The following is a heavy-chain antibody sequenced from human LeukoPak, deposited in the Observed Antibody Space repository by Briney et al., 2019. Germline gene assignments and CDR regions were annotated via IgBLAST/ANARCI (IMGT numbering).Heavy chain of an antibody. CDR1: GGSFSGYY. V-gene: IGHV4-34*01. D-gene: IGHD3-3*01. CDR3: ARGLYDFWSGYYSPPLGY. J-gene: IGHJ4*02. CDR2: INHSGST. Sequence: SETLSLTCAVYGGSFSGYYWSWIRQPPGKGLEWIGEINHSGSTNCNPSPTSRVTISVDTSKNQFSLKLSSVTAADTAVYYCARGLYDFWSGYYSPPLGYWGQGTLVTVSS.